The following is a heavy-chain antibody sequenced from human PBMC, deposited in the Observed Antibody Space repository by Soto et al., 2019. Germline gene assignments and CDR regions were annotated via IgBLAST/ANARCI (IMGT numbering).Heavy chain of an antibody. V-gene: IGHV4-34*01. D-gene: IGHD3-3*01. CDR1: GGSFSGYY. J-gene: IGHJ3*02. Sequence: QVQLQQWGAGLLKPSETLSLTCAVYGGSFSGYYWSWIRQPPGKGLEWIGEINHSGSINYNPSLKSRVTISVDTSKNQCSLKLSSVTAADTAVYYCARDKYYDFWSGYYGSGAFDIWGQGTMVTVSS. CDR3: ARDKYYDFWSGYYGSGAFDI. CDR2: INHSGSI.